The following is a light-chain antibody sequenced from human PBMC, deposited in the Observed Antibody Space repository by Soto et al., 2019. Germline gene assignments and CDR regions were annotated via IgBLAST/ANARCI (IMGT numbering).Light chain of an antibody. Sequence: DIQMTQSPSTLSASVGDTVTVTCRASQSVSGWLAWYQQKPGKAPSLLIYDATNLQPGVPSRFSGSGSGTEFTLTISSLQPDDFATYYCQQYNGYSHSFGQGTKVDIK. CDR3: QQYNGYSHS. J-gene: IGKJ2*01. V-gene: IGKV1-5*01. CDR1: QSVSGW. CDR2: DAT.